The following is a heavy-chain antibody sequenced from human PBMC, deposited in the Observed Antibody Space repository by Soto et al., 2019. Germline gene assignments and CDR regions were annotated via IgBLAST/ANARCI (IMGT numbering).Heavy chain of an antibody. CDR3: ARGGPRNSGGDAFDI. CDR1: GFTFSSYA. D-gene: IGHD2-15*01. V-gene: IGHV3-30-3*01. Sequence: GGSLRLSCAASGFTFSSYAMHWVRQAPGKGLEWVAVISYDGSNKYYADSVKGRFTISRDNSKNTLYLQMNSLRAEDTAVYYCARGGPRNSGGDAFDIWGQGTMVTV. J-gene: IGHJ3*02. CDR2: ISYDGSNK.